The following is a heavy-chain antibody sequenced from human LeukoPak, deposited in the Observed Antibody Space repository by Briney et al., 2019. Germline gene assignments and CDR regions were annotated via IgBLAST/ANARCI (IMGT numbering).Heavy chain of an antibody. Sequence: NSSETLSLTCAVYGGSFSGYYWSWIRQPPGKGLEWIGEINHSGSTNYNPSLKSRVTISVDTSKNQFSLKLSSVTAADTAVYYCVRGKDGYNYRRGFYFDYWGQGTLVTVSS. J-gene: IGHJ4*02. CDR2: INHSGST. CDR1: GGSFSGYY. V-gene: IGHV4-34*01. CDR3: VRGKDGYNYRRGFYFDY. D-gene: IGHD5-24*01.